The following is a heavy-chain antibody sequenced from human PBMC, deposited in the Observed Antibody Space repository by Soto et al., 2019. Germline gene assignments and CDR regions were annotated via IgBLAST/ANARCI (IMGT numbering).Heavy chain of an antibody. CDR1: GGTLSDHG. Sequence: QVQLEQSGAEVKKPGSSVKVSCKASGGTLSDHGVAWLRQAPGQGLEWMGGTIPVFNAPKYAPKFQGRVTIAADKSTNIAYMELSSLRSEDTATYYCAAELGFGKLSVVWGQGTTVIVSS. J-gene: IGHJ6*02. CDR3: AAELGFGKLSVV. CDR2: TIPVFNAP. D-gene: IGHD3-10*01. V-gene: IGHV1-69*06.